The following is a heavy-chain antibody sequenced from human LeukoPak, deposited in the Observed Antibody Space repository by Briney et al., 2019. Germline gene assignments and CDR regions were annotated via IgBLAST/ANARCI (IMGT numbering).Heavy chain of an antibody. D-gene: IGHD5-18*01. CDR3: TRMRGYTYGYWYLDL. Sequence: GASVKVSCKAAGYTFTSYDINWVRQAPGQGLEWMGWMNPTSGSTGYAQKFQGRVTMTRDASIATAYMELSSLTSEDTALYYCTRMRGYTYGYWYLDLWGRGTPVTVSS. J-gene: IGHJ2*01. V-gene: IGHV1-8*01. CDR2: MNPTSGST. CDR1: GYTFTSYD.